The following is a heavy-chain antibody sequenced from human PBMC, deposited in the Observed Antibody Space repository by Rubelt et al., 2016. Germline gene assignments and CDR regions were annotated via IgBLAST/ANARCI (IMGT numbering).Heavy chain of an antibody. CDR1: GYSISSGYY. CDR3: AASITMIAVSLDY. CDR2: IYYSGNT. V-gene: IGHV4-38-2*02. D-gene: IGHD3-22*01. Sequence: QVQLQESGPGLVKPSETLSLTCTVSGYSISSGYYWGWIRQPPGKGLEWIGSIYYSGNTYYNPSLKSRVTISVDTSKHQFSLKLSAVTAADTAVYYCAASITMIAVSLDYWGQGTLVTVSS. J-gene: IGHJ4*02.